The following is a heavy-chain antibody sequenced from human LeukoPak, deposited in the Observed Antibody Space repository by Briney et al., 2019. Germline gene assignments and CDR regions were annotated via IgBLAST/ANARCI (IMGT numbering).Heavy chain of an antibody. CDR1: GGSFSGYY. J-gene: IGHJ4*02. V-gene: IGHV4-34*01. Sequence: PSETLSLTCAVYGGSFSGYYWSWIRQPPGKGLEWIEEINHSGSTNYNPSLKSRVTISVDTSKNQFSLKLSSVTAADTAVYYCAGGPFNDYGDYWGQGTLVTVSS. CDR2: INHSGST. D-gene: IGHD4-17*01. CDR3: AGGPFNDYGDY.